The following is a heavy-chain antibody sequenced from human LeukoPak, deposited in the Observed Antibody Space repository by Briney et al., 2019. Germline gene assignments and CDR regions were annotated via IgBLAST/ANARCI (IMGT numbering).Heavy chain of an antibody. CDR2: IKSKTDGGTT. D-gene: IGHD3-10*01. Sequence: PGGSLRLSCAVSGFTFSNAWMAWVRQAPGKGLEWVGRIKSKTDGGTTDYAAPVKGRFTISRDDSKNTLYLQMNSLRAEDTAVYYCARRQDKYYYGSGPSFGFDPWGQGTLVTVSS. V-gene: IGHV3-15*01. CDR3: ARRQDKYYYGSGPSFGFDP. J-gene: IGHJ5*02. CDR1: GFTFSNAW.